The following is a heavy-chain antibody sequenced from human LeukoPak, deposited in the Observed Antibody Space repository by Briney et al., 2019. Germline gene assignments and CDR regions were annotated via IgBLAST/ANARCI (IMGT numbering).Heavy chain of an antibody. CDR3: ARHFSGGSTVPPFDY. CDR2: IYPGDSDT. Sequence: GESLKISCKGSGYSFTTYWIGWVRQMPGKGLEWMGIIYPGDSDTRYSPSFQGQVTISADKSISTAYLQWSSLKASDTAVYYCARHFSGGSTVPPFDYWGQGTLVAVSS. V-gene: IGHV5-51*01. D-gene: IGHD3-16*01. CDR1: GYSFTTYW. J-gene: IGHJ4*02.